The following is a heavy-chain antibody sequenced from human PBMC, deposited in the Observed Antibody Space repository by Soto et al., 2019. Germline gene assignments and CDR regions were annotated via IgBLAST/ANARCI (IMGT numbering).Heavy chain of an antibody. V-gene: IGHV3-66*01. CDR1: GFTLSSNY. CDR3: ATLYCSSTSCPLPPDY. CDR2: IYSGGST. Sequence: GGSLRLSCAASGFTLSSNYMSWVRQAPGKGLEWVSVIYSGGSTYYADSVKGRFTISRDNSKNTLYLQMNSLRAEDTAVYYCATLYCSSTSCPLPPDYWGQGNLVTVSS. J-gene: IGHJ4*02. D-gene: IGHD2-2*01.